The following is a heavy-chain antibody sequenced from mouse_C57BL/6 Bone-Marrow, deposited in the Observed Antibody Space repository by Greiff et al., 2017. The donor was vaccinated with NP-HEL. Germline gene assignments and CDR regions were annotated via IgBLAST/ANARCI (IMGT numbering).Heavy chain of an antibody. CDR2: IDPSDSYT. Sequence: VQLQQPGAELVKPGASVKLSCQASCYTFPSYWMPWVKQRPCQGLALIGEIDPSDSYTNYNQKFKGKATLTVDTSSSTAYMQLSSLTSEDSAVYYCAIRRDDYAWYFDVWGTGTTVTVSS. CDR1: CYTFPSYW. J-gene: IGHJ1*03. CDR3: AIRRDDYAWYFDV. V-gene: IGHV1-50*01. D-gene: IGHD2-4*01.